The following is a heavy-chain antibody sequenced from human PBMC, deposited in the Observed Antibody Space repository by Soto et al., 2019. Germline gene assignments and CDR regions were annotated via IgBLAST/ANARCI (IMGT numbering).Heavy chain of an antibody. Sequence: QLQLQESGPGLVKPSETLSLTCTVSGGSISSSSYYWGWIRQPPGKELEWIGCIYYSGSTYSNPSLKSRVTISVDTSKNQLSLKLCSVTAADTAVYYCASLVVVAAPPRYWYFDLWGRGTLVTVSS. CDR2: IYYSGST. CDR1: GGSISSSSYY. D-gene: IGHD2-15*01. V-gene: IGHV4-39*01. J-gene: IGHJ2*01. CDR3: ASLVVVAAPPRYWYFDL.